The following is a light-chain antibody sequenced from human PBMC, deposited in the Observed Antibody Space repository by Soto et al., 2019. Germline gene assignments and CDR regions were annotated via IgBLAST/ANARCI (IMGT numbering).Light chain of an antibody. J-gene: IGKJ5*01. CDR1: QGMSSC. CDR2: AAS. V-gene: IGKV1-12*02. Sequence: DIQMTQSPSSVSASVGGRVTITCGASQGMSSCGAWYQQKPGEAPKLLLYAASSLQSGAPSRFSGSGSGTDFSLTPSSLQPEDFATSYCHQADSFPSITFGQGTPLEIK. CDR3: HQADSFPSIT.